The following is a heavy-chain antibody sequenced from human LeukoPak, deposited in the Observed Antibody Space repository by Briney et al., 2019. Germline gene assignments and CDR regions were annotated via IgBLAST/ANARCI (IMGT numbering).Heavy chain of an antibody. CDR3: ALIPRGPRNAFDI. CDR2: IFSNDDK. CDR1: GFSLSNARMG. V-gene: IGHV2-26*01. D-gene: IGHD1-14*01. Sequence: SGPVLVKPTETLTLTCTVSGFSLSNARMGVSWIRQPPGRALEWLANIFSNDDKSYRTSLKSRITISKDTSKSQVVLTMTNMEPVDTATYYWALIPRGPRNAFDIWGQGTMVTVSS. J-gene: IGHJ3*02.